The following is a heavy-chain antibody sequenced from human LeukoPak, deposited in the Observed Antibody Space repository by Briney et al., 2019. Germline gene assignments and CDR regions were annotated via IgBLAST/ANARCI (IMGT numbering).Heavy chain of an antibody. CDR3: ARGGGSWLAAAGTWFDP. Sequence: PSETLSLTCTVSGGSISSYYWSWIRQPAGQGLEWIGRIYTSGSTNYNPSLKSRVTMSVDTSKNQFSLKLSSVTAADTAVYYCARGGGSWLAAAGTWFDPWGQGTLVTVSS. D-gene: IGHD6-13*01. CDR1: GGSISSYY. V-gene: IGHV4-4*07. CDR2: IYTSGST. J-gene: IGHJ5*02.